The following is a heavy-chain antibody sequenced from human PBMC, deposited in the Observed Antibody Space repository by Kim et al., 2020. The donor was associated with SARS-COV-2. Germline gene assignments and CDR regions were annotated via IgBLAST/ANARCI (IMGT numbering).Heavy chain of an antibody. CDR1: GYTFTSFY. V-gene: IGHV1-46*01. CDR3: ARDGRITIFGVVIMAALRYGVDV. Sequence: ASVKVSCKASGYTFTSFYIHWVRQAPGQGLEWMGIINPSGGSTSYAQKFQGRVTMTRDTSTSTVYMELSSLRSEDTAVYYCARDGRITIFGVVIMAALRYGVDVWGQGTTVTVSS. CDR2: INPSGGST. J-gene: IGHJ6*02. D-gene: IGHD3-3*01.